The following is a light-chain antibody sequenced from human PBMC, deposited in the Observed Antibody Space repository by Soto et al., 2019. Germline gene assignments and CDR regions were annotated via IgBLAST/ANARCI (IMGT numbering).Light chain of an antibody. J-gene: IGKJ3*01. V-gene: IGKV1-5*03. CDR2: QAS. CDR3: QQYADQFT. CDR1: QSTSSY. Sequence: DIQMTQSPSTLSASVGDRVTITCRASQSTSSYLAWYQQKPGKAPKLLIYQASSLENGVPSRFSGSGSGTEFSLTISSLQPDDFATYYCQQYADQFTFGPGTRVDVQ.